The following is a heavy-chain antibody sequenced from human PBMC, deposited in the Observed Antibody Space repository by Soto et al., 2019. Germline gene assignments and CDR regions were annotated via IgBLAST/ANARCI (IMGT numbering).Heavy chain of an antibody. J-gene: IGHJ6*02. CDR2: IYYSGST. Sequence: SETLSLTCTVSGGSISSGDYYWSWIRQPPGKGLEWIGYIYYSGSTYYNPSLKSRVTISVDTSKNQFSLKLSSVTAADTAVYYCARTPYCTNGVCYNKGYYYYGMDVWGQGTTVTAP. CDR3: ARTPYCTNGVCYNKGYYYYGMDV. V-gene: IGHV4-30-4*01. CDR1: GGSISSGDYY. D-gene: IGHD2-8*01.